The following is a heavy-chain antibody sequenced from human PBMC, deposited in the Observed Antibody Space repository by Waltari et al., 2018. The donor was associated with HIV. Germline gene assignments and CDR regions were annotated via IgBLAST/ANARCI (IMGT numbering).Heavy chain of an antibody. CDR2: IYSGGST. CDR1: GFTVSSNY. J-gene: IGHJ6*02. Sequence: EVQLVESGGGLVQPGGSLSLSCAASGFTVSSNYMSWVRQAPGKGLEWVSVIYSGGSTYYADSVKGRFTISRDNSKNTLYLQMNSLRAEDTAVYYCASIAYCGGDCYPRGMDVWGQGTTVPVSS. D-gene: IGHD2-21*02. V-gene: IGHV3-66*01. CDR3: ASIAYCGGDCYPRGMDV.